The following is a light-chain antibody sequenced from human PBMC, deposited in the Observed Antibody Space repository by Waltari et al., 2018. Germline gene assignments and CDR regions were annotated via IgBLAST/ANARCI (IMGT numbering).Light chain of an antibody. Sequence: QSALTQPASVSGSPGQSITLSCTGTSSDVGSYTLVSWYQQHPGKAPKLMIYEGSKRPSGVSNRFSGSKSGNTASLTISGLQAEDEADYYCCSYAGTVFGGGTKLTVL. CDR3: CSYAGTV. CDR2: EGS. J-gene: IGLJ2*01. V-gene: IGLV2-23*01. CDR1: SSDVGSYTL.